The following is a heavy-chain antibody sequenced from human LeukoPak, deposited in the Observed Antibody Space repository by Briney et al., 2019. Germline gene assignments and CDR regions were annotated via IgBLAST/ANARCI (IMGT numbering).Heavy chain of an antibody. CDR1: GDSFTSYW. V-gene: IGHV5-51*01. D-gene: IGHD2-2*01. CDR2: IYPGGSDT. Sequence: GESLKISCKGSGDSFTSYWIGWVRQMPGKGLEWMGIIYPGGSDTRYSPSFQGQVTLSADKSISTAYLQWSSLKASDTAMYYCARPRRDCSSTSCSRYYYYYMDVWGKGTTITVYS. J-gene: IGHJ6*03. CDR3: ARPRRDCSSTSCSRYYYYYMDV.